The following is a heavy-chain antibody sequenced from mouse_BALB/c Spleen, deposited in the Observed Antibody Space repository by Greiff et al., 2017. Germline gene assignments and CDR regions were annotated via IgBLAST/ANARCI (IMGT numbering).Heavy chain of an antibody. D-gene: IGHD2-4*01. CDR3: AREGEIYYDYDWFAY. J-gene: IGHJ3*01. Sequence: EVQLVESGPELVKPGASVKISCKTSGYTFTEYTMHWVKQSHGKSLEWIGGINPNNGGTSYNQKFKGKATLTVDKSSSTAYMELRSLTSEDSAVYYCAREGEIYYDYDWFAYWGQGTLVTVSA. CDR2: INPNNGGT. CDR1: GYTFTEYT. V-gene: IGHV1-18*01.